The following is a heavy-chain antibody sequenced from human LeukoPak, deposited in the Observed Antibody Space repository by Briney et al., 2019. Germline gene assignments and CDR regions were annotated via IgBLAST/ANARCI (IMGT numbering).Heavy chain of an antibody. Sequence: PGGSLRLSCAASGFTFSSYAMHWVRQAPGKGLEWVAVISYDGSNKYYADSVKGRFTIPRDNSKNTLYLQMNSLRAEDTAVYYCARDLAYYYDSYWGQGTLVTVSS. V-gene: IGHV3-30*04. D-gene: IGHD3-22*01. CDR2: ISYDGSNK. CDR1: GFTFSSYA. J-gene: IGHJ4*02. CDR3: ARDLAYYYDSY.